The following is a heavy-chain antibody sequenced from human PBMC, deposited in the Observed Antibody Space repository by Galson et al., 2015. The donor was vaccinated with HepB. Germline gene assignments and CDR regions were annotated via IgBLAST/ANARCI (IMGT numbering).Heavy chain of an antibody. Sequence: SLRLSCAVSGFSLSAYSMSWVRQAPGKGLEWISYISCQSWTIYHADSVKGRFTISRDNARNSLDLQMTSLRAEDTAVYYCARGSGLTVNHYWYFDLWGRGTLVTVSS. V-gene: IGHV3-48*01. J-gene: IGHJ2*01. D-gene: IGHD1-14*01. CDR3: ARGSGLTVNHYWYFDL. CDR1: GFSLSAYS. CDR2: ISCQSWTI.